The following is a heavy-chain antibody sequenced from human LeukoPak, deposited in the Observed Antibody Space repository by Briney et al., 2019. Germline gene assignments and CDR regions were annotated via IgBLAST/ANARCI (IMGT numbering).Heavy chain of an antibody. V-gene: IGHV3-30*04. D-gene: IGHD4-23*01. CDR3: ARDRENSYFDY. CDR1: GFTFSSYA. Sequence: PGGSLRLSCAASGFTFSSYAMHWVRQAPGKGLEWVAVISYDGSNKYYADSVKGRFTISRDNSKNTLYLQMNSLRAEDTAVYYCARDRENSYFDYWGQGTQVSVSS. J-gene: IGHJ4*02. CDR2: ISYDGSNK.